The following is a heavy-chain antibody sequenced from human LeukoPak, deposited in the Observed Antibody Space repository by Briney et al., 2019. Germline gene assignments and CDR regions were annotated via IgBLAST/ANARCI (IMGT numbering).Heavy chain of an antibody. CDR2: IKGDGSST. J-gene: IGHJ4*02. V-gene: IGHV3-74*01. CDR3: AGWGDSGYDHS. D-gene: IGHD5-12*01. CDR1: GLTFSSYW. Sequence: PGGSLRLSCAGSGLTFSSYWMHWVRQAPGKGLVWVSRIKGDGSSTSYADSVKGRFIISRDNTKNTLYLQMNSLRAEDTAVYYCAGWGDSGYDHSWGQGTLVTVSS.